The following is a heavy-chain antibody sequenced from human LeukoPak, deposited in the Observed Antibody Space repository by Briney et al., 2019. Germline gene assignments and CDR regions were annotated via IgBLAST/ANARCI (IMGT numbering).Heavy chain of an antibody. Sequence: GGSLRLSCAASGFTFSTYWMHWVRQAPGKGLEWVSGISWNSGSIGYADSVKGRFTISRDNAKNSLYLQMNSLRAEDTALYYCAKQAYSSSWFHYYYHGMDVWGQGTTVTVSS. V-gene: IGHV3-9*01. J-gene: IGHJ6*02. CDR3: AKQAYSSSWFHYYYHGMDV. D-gene: IGHD6-13*01. CDR2: ISWNSGSI. CDR1: GFTFSTYW.